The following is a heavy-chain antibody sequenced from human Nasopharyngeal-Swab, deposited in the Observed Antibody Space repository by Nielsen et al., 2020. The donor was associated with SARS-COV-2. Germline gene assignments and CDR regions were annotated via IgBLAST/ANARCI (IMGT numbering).Heavy chain of an antibody. CDR1: GFTVSAFG. Sequence: GGSLRLSCAASGFTVSAFGMHWVRQAPGKGLEWVSSISGSGGSTYYADSVKGRFTISRDNSKNTLYLQMHSLRAEDTAVYYCATPGTRCSGDTCNMWVFDYWGQGTLVTVSS. V-gene: IGHV3-23*01. J-gene: IGHJ4*02. CDR3: ATPGTRCSGDTCNMWVFDY. D-gene: IGHD2-15*01. CDR2: ISGSGGST.